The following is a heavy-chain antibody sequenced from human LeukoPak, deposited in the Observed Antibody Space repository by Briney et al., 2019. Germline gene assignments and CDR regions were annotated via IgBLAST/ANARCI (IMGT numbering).Heavy chain of an antibody. D-gene: IGHD1-14*01. Sequence: GRSLRLSCAASGFTFSCYGMHWVRQAPGKGLEWVAVIWCDGSNKYYADSVRGRFTISRDNSKTKMYLQLNSRGAGDTAVYSCAKGIDRFNKIDYWGQGTLVTVSS. V-gene: IGHV3-33*06. CDR1: GFTFSCYG. J-gene: IGHJ4*02. CDR2: IWCDGSNK. CDR3: AKGIDRFNKIDY.